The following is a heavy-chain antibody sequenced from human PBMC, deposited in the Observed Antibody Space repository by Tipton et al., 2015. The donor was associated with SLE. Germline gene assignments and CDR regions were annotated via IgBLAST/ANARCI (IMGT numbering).Heavy chain of an antibody. CDR2: ISWNSGSI. CDR3: ARSGSRLKRSGSIAAARRPFDP. V-gene: IGHV3-9*01. Sequence: SLRLSCAASGFTFDDYAMHWVRPAPGKGLEWVSGISWNSGSIGYADSVKGRFTISRDNAKNSLYLQMNSLRSEDTAVYYCARSGSRLKRSGSIAAARRPFDPWGQGTLVTVSS. CDR1: GFTFDDYA. D-gene: IGHD6-13*01. J-gene: IGHJ5*02.